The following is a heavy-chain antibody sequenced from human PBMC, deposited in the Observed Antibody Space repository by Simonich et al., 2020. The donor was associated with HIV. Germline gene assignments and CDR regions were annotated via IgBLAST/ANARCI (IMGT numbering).Heavy chain of an antibody. J-gene: IGHJ3*01. CDR1: GYPLTELS. V-gene: IGHV1-24*01. Sequence: QVQLVQSGAEVKKPGASVKVSCKVSGYPLTELSMHWVRQAPGKGVELMGGVNPEEGETIYAPKFQGRVTMTEDSSTDTAHMELSSLTSEDTAVYFCAAVKYYYDSSGFSYDGVDVWGQGTMVTVSS. CDR2: VNPEEGET. CDR3: AAVKYYYDSSGFSYDGVDV. D-gene: IGHD3-22*01.